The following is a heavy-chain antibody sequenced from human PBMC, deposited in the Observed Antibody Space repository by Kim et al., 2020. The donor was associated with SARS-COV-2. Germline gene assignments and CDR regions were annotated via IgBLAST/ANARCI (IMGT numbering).Heavy chain of an antibody. Sequence: ASVKVSCKASGYTFTGYYMHWVRQAPGQGLEWMGWINPNSGGTNYAQKFQGRVTMTRDTSISTAYMELSRLRSDDTAVYYCARGRETIQNSSWYVYFQHWGQGTLVTVSS. CDR1: GYTFTGYY. V-gene: IGHV1-2*02. D-gene: IGHD6-13*01. CDR3: ARGRETIQNSSWYVYFQH. J-gene: IGHJ1*01. CDR2: INPNSGGT.